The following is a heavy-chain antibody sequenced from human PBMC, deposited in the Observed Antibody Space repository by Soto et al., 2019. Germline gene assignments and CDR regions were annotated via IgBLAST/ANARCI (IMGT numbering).Heavy chain of an antibody. CDR3: ARAPWYYYYYGMDV. V-gene: IGHV4-34*01. Sequence: SETLSLTCAVYGGSFSGYYWSWIRQPPGKGLEWIGEINHSGSTNYNPSLKSRVTISVDTSKNQFSLKLSSVTAADTAVYYCARAPWYYYYYGMDVWGQGTTVTVS. CDR2: INHSGST. CDR1: GGSFSGYY. J-gene: IGHJ6*02.